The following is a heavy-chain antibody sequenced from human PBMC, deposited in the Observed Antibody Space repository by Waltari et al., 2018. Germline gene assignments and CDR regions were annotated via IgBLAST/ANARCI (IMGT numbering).Heavy chain of an antibody. CDR3: AKRTGGDY. J-gene: IGHJ4*02. V-gene: IGHV3-7*01. D-gene: IGHD1-1*01. Sequence: EVQLVESGGGLVQPGGSLRLSCAASGFTFSSYWMSWVRQAPGKGLEWVANIKQDGSNKYYADSVKGRFTISRDNSKNTLYLQMNSLRAEDTAVYYCAKRTGGDYWGQGTLVTVSS. CDR2: IKQDGSNK. CDR1: GFTFSSYW.